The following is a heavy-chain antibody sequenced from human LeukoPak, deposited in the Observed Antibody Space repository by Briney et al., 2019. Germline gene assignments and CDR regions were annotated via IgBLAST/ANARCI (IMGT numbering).Heavy chain of an antibody. Sequence: GGSLRLFCAASGFTVSRYWMLWVRQAPGKGVVWVARINVEGNYIDYAESVKGRFTISRDSAMNTLYLQMNSVRAEDTAVYSCARNLTGPYDHWGQGTLVTVSS. CDR1: GFTVSRYW. CDR3: ARNLTGPYDH. CDR2: INVEGNYI. J-gene: IGHJ4*02. V-gene: IGHV3-74*01. D-gene: IGHD3-22*01.